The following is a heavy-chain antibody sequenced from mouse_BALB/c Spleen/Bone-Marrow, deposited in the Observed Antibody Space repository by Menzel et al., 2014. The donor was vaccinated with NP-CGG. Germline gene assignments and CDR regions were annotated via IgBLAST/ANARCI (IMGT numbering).Heavy chain of an antibody. Sequence: VQRVESGAELAKPGASVKMSCKASGYTFTSYWMYWIKRRPGQGLEWIGYINPSTGYTEYNQKFKDKATLTADKSSNTAYMQLSSLTSEDSAVHYCAREGYGNYHYYAMDYWGQGTSVTVSS. V-gene: IGHV1-7*01. CDR3: AREGYGNYHYYAMDY. CDR2: INPSTGYT. J-gene: IGHJ4*01. CDR1: GYTFTSYW. D-gene: IGHD2-1*01.